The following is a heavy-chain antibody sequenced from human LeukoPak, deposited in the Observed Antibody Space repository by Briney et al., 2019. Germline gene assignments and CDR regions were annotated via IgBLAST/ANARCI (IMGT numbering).Heavy chain of an antibody. J-gene: IGHJ6*04. D-gene: IGHD3-3*01. CDR3: ARGDYDFWSGRV. Sequence: PSETLSLTFIVSGGSINNHYWTWIRQTPGKGLEWIGDIHYTGTTKYNPSLKSRVTISIDTSKNQFSLELSSVTATDTAVYYCARGDYDFWSGRVWGKGTTVTVSS. CDR2: IHYTGTT. CDR1: GGSINNHY. V-gene: IGHV4-59*08.